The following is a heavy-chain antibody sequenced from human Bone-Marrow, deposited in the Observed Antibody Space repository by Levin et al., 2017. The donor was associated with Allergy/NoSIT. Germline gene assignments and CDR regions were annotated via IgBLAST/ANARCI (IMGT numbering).Heavy chain of an antibody. CDR3: VHRQVAPVGGDIHFNWFDP. Sequence: GSGPTLVKPPQTLTLTCTVSGLSLNTTGVGVGWIRQPPGKALEWLALVFWDDDQRYSPSLQSRLTITKDTAKNQVFLTMTSLDPADTATYYCVHRQVAPVGGDIHFNWFDPWGQGTLVAVSS. V-gene: IGHV2-5*02. CDR1: GLSLNTTGVG. D-gene: IGHD2-21*01. J-gene: IGHJ5*02. CDR2: VFWDDDQ.